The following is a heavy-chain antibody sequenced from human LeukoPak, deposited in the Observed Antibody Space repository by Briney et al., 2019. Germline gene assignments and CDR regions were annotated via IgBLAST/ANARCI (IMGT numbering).Heavy chain of an antibody. V-gene: IGHV4-39*07. J-gene: IGHJ4*02. CDR2: IYYSGST. Sequence: SETLSLTCTVSGGSISSSSYYWGWIRQPPGKGLEWIGTIYYSGSTYYNPSHKSRVTISVDTSKTQFSLKLSSVTAADTAVYYCARGNIFSPGYYGSGSYYSAVDYWGQGTLVTVSS. CDR3: ARGNIFSPGYYGSGSYYSAVDY. D-gene: IGHD3-10*01. CDR1: GGSISSSSYY.